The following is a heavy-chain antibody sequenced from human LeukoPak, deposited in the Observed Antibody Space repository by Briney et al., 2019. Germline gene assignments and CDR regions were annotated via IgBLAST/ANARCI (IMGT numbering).Heavy chain of an antibody. CDR2: IYYSGST. Sequence: PSETLSLSCTVSGGSISSYYWSWIRQPPGKGLERIGYIYYSGSTNYNPSLKSRVTISVDTSKNQFSLKLSSVTAADTAVYYCARDRSSGSSGWFVWGQGTLVTVSS. CDR1: GGSISSYY. V-gene: IGHV4-59*01. J-gene: IGHJ4*02. CDR3: ARDRSSGSSGWFV. D-gene: IGHD6-19*01.